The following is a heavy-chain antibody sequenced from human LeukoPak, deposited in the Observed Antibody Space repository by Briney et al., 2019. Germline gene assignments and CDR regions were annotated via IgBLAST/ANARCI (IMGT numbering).Heavy chain of an antibody. CDR3: ARHCTNGVCYTDFDY. CDR1: GGSIGSSSYY. D-gene: IGHD2-8*01. V-gene: IGHV4-39*01. J-gene: IGHJ4*02. Sequence: SGPGLVKPSETLSLTCTVSGGSIGSSSYYWGWIRQPPGKGLEWIGSIYYSGSTYYNPSLKSRVTISVDTSKNQFSLKLSSVTAADTAVYYCARHCTNGVCYTDFDYWGQGTLVTVSS. CDR2: IYYSGST.